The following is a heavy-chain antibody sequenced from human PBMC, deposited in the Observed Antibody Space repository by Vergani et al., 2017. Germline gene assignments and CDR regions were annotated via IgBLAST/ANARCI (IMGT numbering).Heavy chain of an antibody. CDR1: GGSISSYY. D-gene: IGHD5-24*01. CDR2: IYYSGST. J-gene: IGHJ5*02. Sequence: QVQLQESGPGLVKPSQTLSLTCTVSGGSISSYYWGWIRQPPGKGLEWIGSIYYSGSTYYNPSLKSRVTISVDTSKNQFSLKLSSVTAADTAVYYCARHLQFDSPFDPWGQGTLVTVSS. V-gene: IGHV4-39*01. CDR3: ARHLQFDSPFDP.